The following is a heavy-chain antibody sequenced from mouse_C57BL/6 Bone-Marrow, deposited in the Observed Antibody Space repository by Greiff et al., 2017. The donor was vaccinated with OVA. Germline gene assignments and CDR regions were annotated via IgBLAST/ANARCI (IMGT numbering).Heavy chain of an antibody. D-gene: IGHD1-1*01. CDR3: ARDPYYYGSSYAMDY. Sequence: VKLVESGPGLVQPSQSLSITCTVSGFSLTSYGVHWVRQSPGKGLEWLGVIWSGGSTDYNAAFISRLSISKDNSKSQVFFKMNSLQADDTAIYYCARDPYYYGSSYAMDYWGQGTSVTVSS. CDR2: IWSGGST. V-gene: IGHV2-2*01. CDR1: GFSLTSYG. J-gene: IGHJ4*01.